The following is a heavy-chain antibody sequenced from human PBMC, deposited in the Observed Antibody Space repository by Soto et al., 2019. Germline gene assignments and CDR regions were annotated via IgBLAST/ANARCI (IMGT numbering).Heavy chain of an antibody. CDR1: GGSFSGYY. CDR2: INHSGST. J-gene: IGHJ4*02. CDR3: ATSYGNAWYTY. D-gene: IGHD6-13*01. Sequence: SETLSLTCAVYGGSFSGYYWSWIRQPPGKGLEWIGEINHSGSTNYNPSLRSRVTISVDTSKNQFSLKLSSVTAADTAVYYCATSYGNAWYTYWGQGTQVTVSS. V-gene: IGHV4-34*01.